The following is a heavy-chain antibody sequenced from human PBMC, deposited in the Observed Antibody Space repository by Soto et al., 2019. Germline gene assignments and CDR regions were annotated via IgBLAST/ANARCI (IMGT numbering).Heavy chain of an antibody. Sequence: GASVKVSCKASGYTFTSYAMHWVRQAPGQRLEWMGWINAGNGNTRYSQKFQGRVTITRDTSASTAYMELSSLRSEDTAVYYCARDSTYYDFWSGTGYWGQGTLVTVSS. V-gene: IGHV1-3*01. CDR1: GYTFTSYA. CDR2: INAGNGNT. CDR3: ARDSTYYDFWSGTGY. J-gene: IGHJ4*02. D-gene: IGHD3-3*01.